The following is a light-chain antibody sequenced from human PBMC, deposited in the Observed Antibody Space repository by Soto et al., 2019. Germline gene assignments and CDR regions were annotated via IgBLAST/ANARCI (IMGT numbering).Light chain of an antibody. CDR1: QSISSW. CDR2: KAS. J-gene: IGKJ1*01. Sequence: DIQMTQSPSTLSASVGDRVTITCRASQSISSWLAWYQQKPGKAPKLLIYKASSLETGVPSRFSGSGSGTEFTLIISSLQPDDFASYYCQQYGSSSPWTFGQGTKVDTK. CDR3: QQYGSSSPWT. V-gene: IGKV1-5*03.